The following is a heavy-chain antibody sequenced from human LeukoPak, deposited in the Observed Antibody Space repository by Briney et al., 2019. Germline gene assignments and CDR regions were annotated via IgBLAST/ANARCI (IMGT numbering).Heavy chain of an antibody. CDR2: INPSGGSA. Sequence: ASVKVSCKASGYTFTSYYMHWVRQAPGQGLEWMGLINPSGGSASYAQKFQGRVTMTGDTSTSTVYMELSSLRSEDTAVYYCSIDENSIAVAGTGFYWGQGTLDTVSS. CDR3: SIDENSIAVAGTGFY. V-gene: IGHV1-46*01. D-gene: IGHD6-19*01. CDR1: GYTFTSYY. J-gene: IGHJ4*02.